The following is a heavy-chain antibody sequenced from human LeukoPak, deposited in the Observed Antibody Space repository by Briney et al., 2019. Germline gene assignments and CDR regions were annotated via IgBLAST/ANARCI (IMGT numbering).Heavy chain of an antibody. V-gene: IGHV3-33*01. Sequence: SGGSLRLSCAASGFTFRNYGMHWVRQAPGKGLEWVPVIWYDGSNKYYVDSVEGRFTISRDNSKNTLYLQMNSLRAEDTAVYYCARDACSNGVCHSTYGLDVWGQGTTVTVSS. CDR1: GFTFRNYG. CDR3: ARDACSNGVCHSTYGLDV. J-gene: IGHJ6*02. CDR2: IWYDGSNK. D-gene: IGHD2-8*01.